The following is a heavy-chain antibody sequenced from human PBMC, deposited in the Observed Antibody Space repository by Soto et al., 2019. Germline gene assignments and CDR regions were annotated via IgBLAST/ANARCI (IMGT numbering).Heavy chain of an antibody. Sequence: TLPLTCTLSSVSFSKNDCVWCRRIPGKGLGWSGYSYYTGTTKYNPSLKSRVTISVDSSKNQFSLKLDSVTAADMAVYCCARLGGYYQGFDSWGQGTLVTVSS. CDR3: ARLGGYYQGFDS. CDR1: SVSFSKND. J-gene: IGHJ4*01. D-gene: IGHD3-22*01. CDR2: SYYTGTT. V-gene: IGHV4-59*08.